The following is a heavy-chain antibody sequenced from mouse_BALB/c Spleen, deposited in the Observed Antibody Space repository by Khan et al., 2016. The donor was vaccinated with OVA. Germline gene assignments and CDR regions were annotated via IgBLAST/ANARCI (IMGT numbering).Heavy chain of an antibody. Sequence: QVQLQQSGPELVKPGASVRISCKASGYTFTTYYMHWVKQRPGQGLEWIGWIYPGSVNTKYNDQFKGKATLTADKSSSTAYMQLSSLTSEDSAVSFWSRDYYVVRDAMDYWGQGTSVTVSS. J-gene: IGHJ4*01. V-gene: IGHV1S56*01. CDR2: IYPGSVNT. CDR1: GYTFTTYY. D-gene: IGHD1-1*01. CDR3: SRDYYVVRDAMDY.